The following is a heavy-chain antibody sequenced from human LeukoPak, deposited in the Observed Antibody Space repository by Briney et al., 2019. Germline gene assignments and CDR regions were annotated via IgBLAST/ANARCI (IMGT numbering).Heavy chain of an antibody. D-gene: IGHD3-22*01. V-gene: IGHV3-66*01. CDR2: IYSGGTT. CDR1: GFTVNNIY. CDR3: ARDFDRSGYPNWFDS. J-gene: IGHJ5*01. Sequence: PGGSLRLSCAVTGFTVNNIYMSWVRQAPGKGLEWVPVIYSGGTTLYADSVKGRFTISRDNSKNTLYLQMNSLRAEDTAVYYCARDFDRSGYPNWFDSWGQGTLVTVSS.